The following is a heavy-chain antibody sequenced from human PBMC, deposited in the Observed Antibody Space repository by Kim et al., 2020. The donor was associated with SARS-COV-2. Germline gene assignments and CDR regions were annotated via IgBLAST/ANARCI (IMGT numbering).Heavy chain of an antibody. D-gene: IGHD5-18*01. J-gene: IGHJ4*02. V-gene: IGHV3-64D*09. Sequence: YYADSVKGRFTISRDNSKNTLYLQMSSLRAEDTAVYYCVKGGYSYGPFDYWGQGTLVTVSS. CDR3: VKGGYSYGPFDY.